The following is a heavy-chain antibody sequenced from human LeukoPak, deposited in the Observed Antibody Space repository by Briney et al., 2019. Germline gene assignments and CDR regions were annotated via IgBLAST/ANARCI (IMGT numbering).Heavy chain of an antibody. CDR1: GFTFSSYE. D-gene: IGHD6-19*01. J-gene: IGHJ4*02. CDR2: ISSRSNDI. CDR3: ARGSRWLGFVY. Sequence: GGSLRLSCAASGFTFSSYEMNWVRQAPGKGLEWVSSISSRSNDIYYADSVKGRFTISRDNAKNSLYLQMNSLKAEDTAVYYCARGSRWLGFVYWGQGTLVTVSS. V-gene: IGHV3-21*01.